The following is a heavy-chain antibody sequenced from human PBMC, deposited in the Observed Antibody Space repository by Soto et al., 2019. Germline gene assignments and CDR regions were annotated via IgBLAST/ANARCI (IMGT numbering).Heavy chain of an antibody. V-gene: IGHV3-21*05. Sequence: GGPLRLCCAAPGYILSDYSRNWVRQAPGKGLEWVSYIGRSTKYIFYRDSVRGRFTISRDDAKSSLYLQLNSLRDEDTAVYYCVRDRDWAFDIWGQGTMVTVSS. J-gene: IGHJ3*02. CDR2: IGRSTKYI. CDR3: VRDRDWAFDI. D-gene: IGHD3-9*01. CDR1: GYILSDYS.